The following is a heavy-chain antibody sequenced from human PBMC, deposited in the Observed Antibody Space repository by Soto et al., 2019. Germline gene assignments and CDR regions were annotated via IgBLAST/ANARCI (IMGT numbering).Heavy chain of an antibody. CDR1: GYTFTSYG. CDR2: ISAYNGNT. D-gene: IGHD2-15*01. CDR3: AVGRPNVVVVAATTRGYYYGMDV. Sequence: ASVKVSCKASGYTFTSYGISWVRQAPGQGLEWMGWISAYNGNTNYAQKLQGRVTMTTDTSTSTAYMELRSLRSDDTAVYYCAVGRPNVVVVAATTRGYYYGMDVWGQGTTVTVSS. V-gene: IGHV1-18*01. J-gene: IGHJ6*02.